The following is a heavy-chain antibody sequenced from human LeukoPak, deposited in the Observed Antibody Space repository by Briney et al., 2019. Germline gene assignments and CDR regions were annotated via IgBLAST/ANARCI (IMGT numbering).Heavy chain of an antibody. J-gene: IGHJ4*02. CDR1: GFTFSDHY. CDR3: ASFVVG. CDR2: TRNKANSYTT. V-gene: IGHV3-72*01. Sequence: EGSLILSCAASGFTFSDHYMDWVRQAPGKGLEWVGRTRNKANSYTTEYAASVKGRFTISRDDSKNSLYLQMNSLKTEDTAVYYCASFVVGWGQGTLVTVSS. D-gene: IGHD2-15*01.